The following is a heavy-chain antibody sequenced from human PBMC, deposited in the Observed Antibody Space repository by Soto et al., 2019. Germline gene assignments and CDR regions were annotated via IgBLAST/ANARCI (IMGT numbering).Heavy chain of an antibody. J-gene: IGHJ4*02. V-gene: IGHV4-59*12. CDR2: IYYSGST. CDR3: ARDALTGYYYEK. CDR1: RGSISNYY. Sequence: SETLSLTCPVSRGSISNYYWNWIRQPPGKGLEWIGSIYYSGSTYYNPSLKSRVSISVDKSKNQFSLKLSSVTAADTAVYYCARDALTGYYYEKWGRGTLVTVSS. D-gene: IGHD3-22*01.